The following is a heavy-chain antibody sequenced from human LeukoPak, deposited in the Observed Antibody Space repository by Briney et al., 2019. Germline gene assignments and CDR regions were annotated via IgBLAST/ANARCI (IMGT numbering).Heavy chain of an antibody. V-gene: IGHV4-34*01. CDR2: INHSGST. CDR1: GGSFSGYY. D-gene: IGHD3-22*01. J-gene: IGHJ4*02. Sequence: SETLSLTCAVYGGSFSGYYWSWIRQPPGKGLEWIGEINHSGSTNYNPSLKSRVTISVDTSKNQFSLKLSSVTAADTAVYYCARGDYYDSSGYAYWGQGTLVTVSS. CDR3: ARGDYYDSSGYAY.